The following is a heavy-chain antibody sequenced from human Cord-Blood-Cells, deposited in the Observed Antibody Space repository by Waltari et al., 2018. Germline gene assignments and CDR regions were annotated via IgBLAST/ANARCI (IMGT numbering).Heavy chain of an antibody. V-gene: IGHV4-34*01. CDR2: INHSGST. CDR1: GGSFSGYY. J-gene: IGHJ4*02. D-gene: IGHD3-9*01. CDR3: ARRRYFDWLLFDY. Sequence: QVQLQQWGAGLLKPSETLSLTCAVYGGSFSGYYWSWIRQPPGKGLEWIGEINHSGSTNDNPSLKSRVTISVDTSKNQFSLKLSSVTAADTAVYYCARRRYFDWLLFDYWGQGTLVTVSS.